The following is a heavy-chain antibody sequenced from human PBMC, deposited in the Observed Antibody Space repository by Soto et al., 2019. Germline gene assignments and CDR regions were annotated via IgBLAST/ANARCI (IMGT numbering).Heavy chain of an antibody. D-gene: IGHD6-13*01. CDR2: INPNSGGT. Sequence: QVQLVQSGADVKKPGASVKVSCKASGYTFTGYYMHWVRQAPGQGLEWMGWINPNSGGTNYAQKFQGWVTMTRDTSISTAYMELSRLRSDDTAVYYCARDPSPAIAAAGTDYGMDVWGQGTTVTVSS. V-gene: IGHV1-2*04. CDR1: GYTFTGYY. CDR3: ARDPSPAIAAAGTDYGMDV. J-gene: IGHJ6*02.